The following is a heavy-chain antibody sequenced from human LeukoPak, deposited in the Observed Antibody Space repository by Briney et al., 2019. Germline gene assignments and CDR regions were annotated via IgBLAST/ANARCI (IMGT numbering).Heavy chain of an antibody. D-gene: IGHD3-3*01. CDR3: ARAYYDFWSGYYPFDY. V-gene: IGHV1-18*01. J-gene: IGHJ4*02. CDR1: GYTFTSYG. Sequence: ASVKVSCKASGYTFTSYGISWVRQAPGQGLEWMGWISAYNGNTNYAQKLQGRVTMTTDTSTSTAYMELRSLRSDDTAVYYCARAYYDFWSGYYPFDYWGQGTLVTVSS. CDR2: ISAYNGNT.